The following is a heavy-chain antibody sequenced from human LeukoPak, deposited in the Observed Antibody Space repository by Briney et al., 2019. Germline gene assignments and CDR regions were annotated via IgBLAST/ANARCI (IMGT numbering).Heavy chain of an antibody. V-gene: IGHV3-15*01. CDR3: TTVGSSRYYYYFDY. Sequence: PGGSLRLSCAASGFTFNHAWMSWVRQAPGKGLEWVGHIKSKTDGATTEYAAHVKGRFTISRDDSKNTLYLQMNSLKTEDTAVYYCTTVGSSRYYYYFDYWGQRSLVTVSS. CDR2: IKSKTDGATT. J-gene: IGHJ4*02. D-gene: IGHD3-22*01. CDR1: GFTFNHAW.